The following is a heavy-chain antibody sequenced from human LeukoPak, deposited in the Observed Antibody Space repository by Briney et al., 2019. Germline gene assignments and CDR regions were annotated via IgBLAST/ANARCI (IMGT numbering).Heavy chain of an antibody. Sequence: ESGPTLVNPTQTLTLTCTFSGFSLSTSGVGVGWVRQPPGKALEWLALIYWNDDKRYSPSLKSRLTITKDTSKNQVVLTMTNMDPVDTATYYCAHTKAPTEPFQHWGQGTLVTVSS. V-gene: IGHV2-5*01. CDR1: GFSLSTSGVG. CDR2: IYWNDDK. J-gene: IGHJ1*01. D-gene: IGHD2-21*02. CDR3: AHTKAPTEPFQH.